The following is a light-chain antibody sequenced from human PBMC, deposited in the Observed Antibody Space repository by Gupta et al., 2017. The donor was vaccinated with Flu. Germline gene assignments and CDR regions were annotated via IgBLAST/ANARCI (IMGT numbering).Light chain of an antibody. CDR2: EAS. CDR1: NNNIGGYDY. CDR3: RSYTATSNHYV. Sequence: SCTGTNNNIGGYDYVSWYHQHPGQAPNLLISEASARPSGVSHRFSGSKSGSTAFLTISGLQAEDEADYYCRSYTATSNHYVFGPGTRLT. V-gene: IGLV2-14*01. J-gene: IGLJ1*01.